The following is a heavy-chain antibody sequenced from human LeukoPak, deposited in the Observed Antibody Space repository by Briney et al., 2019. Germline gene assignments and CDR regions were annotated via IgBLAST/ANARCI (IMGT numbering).Heavy chain of an antibody. Sequence: PSETLSLTCTVSGGSISSYYWSWLRQPPGKGLEWIGYIYYSGSTNYNPSLKSRVTISVDTSKNQFSLKLSSVTAADTAVYYCARAPYCSSTSCYGEGREYYYYGMDVWGQGTTVTVSS. CDR2: IYYSGST. CDR1: GGSISSYY. D-gene: IGHD2-2*01. V-gene: IGHV4-59*08. CDR3: ARAPYCSSTSCYGEGREYYYYGMDV. J-gene: IGHJ6*02.